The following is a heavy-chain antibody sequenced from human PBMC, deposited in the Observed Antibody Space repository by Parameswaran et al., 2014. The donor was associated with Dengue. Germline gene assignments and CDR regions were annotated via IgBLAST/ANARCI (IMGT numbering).Heavy chain of an antibody. J-gene: IGHJ5*02. CDR3: TREAGSSGTGPWFDP. CDR2: ISHDITKN. D-gene: IGHD6-19*01. V-gene: IGHV3-30*14. Sequence: WIRQPPGRGLEWVAVISHDITKNYADSVKGRLTISRDNSKTTLYLQMDNLRPEDTAVYYCTREAGSSGTGPWFDPWGQGSLVTVSS.